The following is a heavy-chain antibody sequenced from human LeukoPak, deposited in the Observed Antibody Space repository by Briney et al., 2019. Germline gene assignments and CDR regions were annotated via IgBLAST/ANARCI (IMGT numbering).Heavy chain of an antibody. D-gene: IGHD2-2*01. J-gene: IGHJ6*02. CDR2: IYYSGST. CDR1: GGSISSYY. V-gene: IGHV4-59*01. CDR3: ASYCSSTSCYGPDYYGMDV. Sequence: PSETLSLTCTVSGGSISSYYWSWIRQPPGKGLEWIGYIYYSGSTNYNPSLKSRVTISVDTSKNQFSLKLSSVTAADTAVYYCASYCSSTSCYGPDYYGMDVWGQGTTVTVSS.